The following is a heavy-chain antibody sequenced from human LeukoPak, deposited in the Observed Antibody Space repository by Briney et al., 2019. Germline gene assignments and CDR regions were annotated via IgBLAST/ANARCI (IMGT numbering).Heavy chain of an antibody. J-gene: IGHJ4*02. CDR3: ARGDCSGGSCYSDY. V-gene: IGHV4-59*01. Sequence: PSETLSLTCTVSGGSINNFYWSWIRQPPGKGLEWIGYIYYDGSTNYNPSLKSRVTISVDTSKNQFSLKLTYVTAADTAVYYCARGDCSGGSCYSDYWGRGTLVTVSS. CDR2: IYYDGST. CDR1: GGSINNFY. D-gene: IGHD2-15*01.